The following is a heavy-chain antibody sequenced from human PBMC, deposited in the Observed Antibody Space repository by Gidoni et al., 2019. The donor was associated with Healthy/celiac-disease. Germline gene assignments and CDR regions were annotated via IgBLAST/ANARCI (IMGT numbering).Heavy chain of an antibody. CDR1: GFTFSRYG. Sequence: QVQLVESGGGVVQPGRSLRLSSAASGFTFSRYGLHWFRQAPCKGLEWVAVIWNDGSNKYYADFVKGRLTIARENSKKTRYLQMNRLRAEETAVCYCARDGAVAVLWFGAPGDYYYYGMDVWGQGTTVTVTS. V-gene: IGHV3-33*01. J-gene: IGHJ6*02. CDR2: IWNDGSNK. D-gene: IGHD3-10*01. CDR3: ARDGAVAVLWFGAPGDYYYYGMDV.